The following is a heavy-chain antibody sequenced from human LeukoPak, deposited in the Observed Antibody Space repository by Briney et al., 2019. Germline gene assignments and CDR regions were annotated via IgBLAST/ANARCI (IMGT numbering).Heavy chain of an antibody. D-gene: IGHD1-14*01. J-gene: IGHJ6*02. V-gene: IGHV4-4*07. CDR2: IYTSGST. Sequence: SETLSLTCTVSGGSFSNYYWSWIRQPAGKGLEWIGRIYTSGSTNYNPSVKSRVTMSVDTSNNQFSLKLTSVTAADTAVYYCARQPPQYYGMNVWGQGTTVTVSS. CDR3: ARQPPQYYGMNV. CDR1: GGSFSNYY.